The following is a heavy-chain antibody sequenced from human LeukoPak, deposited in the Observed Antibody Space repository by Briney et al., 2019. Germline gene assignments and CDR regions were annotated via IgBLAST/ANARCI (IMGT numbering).Heavy chain of an antibody. CDR1: GYTFTNYG. V-gene: IGHV1-18*04. CDR3: ARGCSSTSCSWGVDY. J-gene: IGHJ4*02. CDR2: ISAYNGNT. Sequence: ASVKVSCKASGYTFTNYGISWVRQAPGQGLEWMGWISAYNGNTNYAQNLQGRVTMTTDTTTSTAYMELGSLRSDDTAVYYCARGCSSTSCSWGVDYWGQGTLVTVSS. D-gene: IGHD2-2*01.